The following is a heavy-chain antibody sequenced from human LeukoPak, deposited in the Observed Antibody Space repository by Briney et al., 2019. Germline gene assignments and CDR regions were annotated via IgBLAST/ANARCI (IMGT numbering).Heavy chain of an antibody. V-gene: IGHV3-48*04. CDR2: ISSSSTTI. D-gene: IGHD2-21*02. J-gene: IGHJ4*02. CDR1: GFTFSSYS. CDR3: AKGSNQIYCGGDCFGPTDS. Sequence: GGSLRLSCAASGFTFSSYSMMWVRQAPGKGLEWVSYISSSSTTIHYADSVKGRFTISRDNAKNSLYLQMNSLRAEDTALYYRAKGSNQIYCGGDCFGPTDSWGQGTLVTVSS.